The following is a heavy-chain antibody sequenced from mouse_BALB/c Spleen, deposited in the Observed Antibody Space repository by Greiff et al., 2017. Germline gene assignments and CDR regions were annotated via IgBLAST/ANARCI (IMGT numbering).Heavy chain of an antibody. Sequence: VQLQQSGAELVKPGASVKLSCTASGFNIKDTYMHWVKQRPEQGLEWIGRIDPANGNTKYDPKFQGKATITADTSSNTAYLQLSSLTSEDTAVYYCARCDGNYAFYAMDYWGRGTSVTVSS. D-gene: IGHD2-1*01. CDR3: ARCDGNYAFYAMDY. J-gene: IGHJ4*01. CDR1: GFNIKDTY. V-gene: IGHV14-3*02. CDR2: IDPANGNT.